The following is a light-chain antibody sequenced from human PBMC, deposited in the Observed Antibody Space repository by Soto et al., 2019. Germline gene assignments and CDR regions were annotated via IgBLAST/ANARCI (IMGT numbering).Light chain of an antibody. CDR2: WAS. V-gene: IGKV4-1*01. Sequence: DIVMTQSPDSLAVSLGERATINCKSSQSVLYSPNTKNYLAWYQKKPGQPPKLLIYWASNRESGVPDRFSGSGAATDFTRTISSRQAEDVATYYCHQYADTPRTFGQGTKVEIK. CDR3: HQYADTPRT. J-gene: IGKJ1*01. CDR1: QSVLYSPNTKNY.